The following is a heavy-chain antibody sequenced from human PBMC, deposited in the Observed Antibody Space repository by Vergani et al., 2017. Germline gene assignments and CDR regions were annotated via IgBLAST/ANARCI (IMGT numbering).Heavy chain of an antibody. Sequence: QVQLQESGPGLVKPSQTLSLLCTVSGGSINSHNYYWSWIRQPAGKGLEWIGRIHTSGSTNYNPSLKSRVTMSEDTSKNQFSLNLTSVTAADTAVYFCARGSCLGGSCYKPLFDYWGQGILVTVSS. CDR3: ARGSCLGGSCYKPLFDY. CDR1: GGSINSHNYY. V-gene: IGHV4-61*02. CDR2: IHTSGST. J-gene: IGHJ4*02. D-gene: IGHD2-15*01.